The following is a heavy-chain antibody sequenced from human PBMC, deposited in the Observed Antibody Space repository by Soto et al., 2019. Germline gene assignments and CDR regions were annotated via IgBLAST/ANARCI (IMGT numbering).Heavy chain of an antibody. V-gene: IGHV3-53*02. J-gene: IGHJ4*02. CDR1: GFTVSSSS. D-gene: IGHD3-16*01. CDR2: IYAAGAT. Sequence: EVELVETGGGLIQPGGSLRLSCAASGFTVSSSSMSWVRQAPGKGLEWVSLIYAAGATYYGDSVKGRFTISRDTSKNTLSLQMTSLRADDTAVYYCARDDSFLGAPFHYWGQGTLVTVSS. CDR3: ARDDSFLGAPFHY.